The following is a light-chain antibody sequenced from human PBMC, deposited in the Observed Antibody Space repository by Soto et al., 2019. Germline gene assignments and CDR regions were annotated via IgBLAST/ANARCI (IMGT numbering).Light chain of an antibody. V-gene: IGKV3-20*01. CDR3: QQYGSSPPWT. J-gene: IGKJ1*01. CDR2: GAS. CDR1: QSASSSY. Sequence: EIVLTQSPGTLSLSPGERATLSCRASQSASSSYLAWYQQKPGQAPRLLIYGASSRATGIPDRFSGSVSGTGFTLTISRLEPEDFAVYYCQQYGSSPPWTFGQGTKVDIK.